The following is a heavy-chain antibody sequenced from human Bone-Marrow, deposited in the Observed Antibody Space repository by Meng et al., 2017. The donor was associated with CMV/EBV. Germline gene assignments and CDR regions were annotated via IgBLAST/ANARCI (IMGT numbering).Heavy chain of an antibody. D-gene: IGHD5-24*01. CDR2: IRYDGSNK. CDR1: GFTFSSYG. V-gene: IGHV3-30*02. Sequence: GESLKISCAASGFTFSSYGMHWVRQAPGKGLEWVAFIRYDGSNKYYADSVKGRFTISRDNSKNTLYLQMNSLSAEDTAVYYCARDGGRDGYNFALDIWAQGTMVTVSS. CDR3: ARDGGRDGYNFALDI. J-gene: IGHJ3*02.